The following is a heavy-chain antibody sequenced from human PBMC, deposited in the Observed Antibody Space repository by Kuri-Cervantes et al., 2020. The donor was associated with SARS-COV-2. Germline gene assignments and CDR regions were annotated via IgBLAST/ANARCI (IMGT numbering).Heavy chain of an antibody. CDR2: INPNSGGT. D-gene: IGHD2-8*01. J-gene: IGHJ3*02. CDR3: ARDLHGLDAFDI. Sequence: ASVKVSCKASGYTFTGYYMHWVRQAPGQGLEWMGWINPNSGGTNYAQKFQGRVTMTWDTSISTAYMELSRLRSDDTAVYYCARDLHGLDAFDIWGQGTMVTVSS. V-gene: IGHV1-2*02. CDR1: GYTFTGYY.